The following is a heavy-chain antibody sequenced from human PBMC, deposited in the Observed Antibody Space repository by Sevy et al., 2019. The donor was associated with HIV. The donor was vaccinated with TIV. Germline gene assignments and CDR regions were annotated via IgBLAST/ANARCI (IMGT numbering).Heavy chain of an antibody. CDR3: ARSPGYCSGGSCYDYYYYGMDV. Sequence: GGSLRLSCAASGFTVSSNYMSWVRQAPGKGLEWVSVIYSGGSTYYADSVKGRFTISRDNSKNTLYLQMNSLRAEDTAVYYCARSPGYCSGGSCYDYYYYGMDVWDQGTTVTVSS. D-gene: IGHD2-15*01. CDR1: GFTVSSNY. J-gene: IGHJ6*02. V-gene: IGHV3-53*01. CDR2: IYSGGST.